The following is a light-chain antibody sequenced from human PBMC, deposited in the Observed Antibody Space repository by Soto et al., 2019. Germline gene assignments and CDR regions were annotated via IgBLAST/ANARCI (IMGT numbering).Light chain of an antibody. Sequence: DIVMTQPPISLPVTPGEPASISCRSSQSLLHSNGYNYLDWYLQKPGQSPQLLIYDAYNRATGIPPRFSGSGSGTDFTLTISSLEPEDSAVYYCQQRHMWPITFGQGTRLEI. J-gene: IGKJ5*01. CDR2: DAY. V-gene: IGKV2-28*01. CDR1: QSLLHSNGYNY. CDR3: QQRHMWPIT.